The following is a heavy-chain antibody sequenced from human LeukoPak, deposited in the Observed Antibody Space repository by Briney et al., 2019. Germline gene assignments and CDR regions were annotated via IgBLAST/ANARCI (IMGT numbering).Heavy chain of an antibody. CDR3: ARGIYSGSYTATTDQHYYFYYGMDV. CDR2: IKQDGSEN. J-gene: IGHJ6*02. V-gene: IGHV3-7*04. Sequence: GGSLRLSCAASGFNFSSYWMSWVRQAPGKGLEWVANIKQDGSENYYVDSVKGRFTISRDNAKNSLYLQMNSLRAEDTAVYYCARGIYSGSYTATTDQHYYFYYGMDVWGQGTTVTVSS. D-gene: IGHD1-26*01. CDR1: GFNFSSYW.